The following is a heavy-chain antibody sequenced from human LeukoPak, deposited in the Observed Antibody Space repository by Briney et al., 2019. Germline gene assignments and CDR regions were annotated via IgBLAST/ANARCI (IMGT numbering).Heavy chain of an antibody. Sequence: GGSLRLSCAASGLTVSSNYMSWVRHAPGMGPECVSLIYSGGTTQYADSVKGRFTISRDNSKNTLYLQMNSLRAEDTAVYHCARYSSEIGWFDPWGQGTLVTVSS. D-gene: IGHD6-25*01. CDR1: GLTVSSNY. CDR3: ARYSSEIGWFDP. CDR2: IYSGGTT. V-gene: IGHV3-53*01. J-gene: IGHJ5*02.